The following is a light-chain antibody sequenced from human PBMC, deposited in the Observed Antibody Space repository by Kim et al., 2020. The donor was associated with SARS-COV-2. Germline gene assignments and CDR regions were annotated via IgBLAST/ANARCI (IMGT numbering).Light chain of an antibody. CDR2: EVN. Sequence: QSALTQFPSASGSPGQSVTISCTGTSSDVGGYNYVSWYQQHPGKAPRLIIYEVNKRPSGVPDRFSGSKSGNTASLTVSGLQAEDEADYYCSSYADSNNYVFGTGTKVTVL. CDR1: SSDVGGYNY. CDR3: SSYADSNNYV. V-gene: IGLV2-8*01. J-gene: IGLJ1*01.